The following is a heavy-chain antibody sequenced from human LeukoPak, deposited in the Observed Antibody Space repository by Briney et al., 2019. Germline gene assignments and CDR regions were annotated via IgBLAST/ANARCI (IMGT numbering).Heavy chain of an antibody. V-gene: IGHV3-23*01. CDR1: GFTFSSYA. D-gene: IGHD6-13*01. Sequence: GGSLRLSCAASGFTFSSYAMSWVRQAPGKGLEWVSAISGSGGSTHYADSVKGRFTISRDNSKNTLYLQMNRLRAEDTAVYYCAKDSGSKQQPNWFDPWGQGTLVTVSS. J-gene: IGHJ5*02. CDR3: AKDSGSKQQPNWFDP. CDR2: ISGSGGST.